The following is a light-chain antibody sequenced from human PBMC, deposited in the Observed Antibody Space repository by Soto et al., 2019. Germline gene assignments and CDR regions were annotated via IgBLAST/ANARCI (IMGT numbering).Light chain of an antibody. V-gene: IGKV1D-16*01. CDR3: QQNNSYPLT. CDR1: QGISSW. CDR2: ATS. J-gene: IGKJ4*02. Sequence: DTQLTQSPSSLSASVGDRVTITSRASQGISSWLAWYQQKPEKAPKPLIYATSSLQSGVPSRFSGSGSGTDFTLTISSLQPEDFATYYCQQNNSYPLTFGEGTKVDIK.